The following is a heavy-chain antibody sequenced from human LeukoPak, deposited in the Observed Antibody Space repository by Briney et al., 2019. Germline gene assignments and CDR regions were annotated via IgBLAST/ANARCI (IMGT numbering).Heavy chain of an antibody. CDR1: GFTFSSYG. CDR2: ISRSSSTI. Sequence: GGSLRLSCAASGFTFSSYGMNWVRQAPGKGLEWVSYISRSSSTIYYADSVKGRFTISRDNAKNSLYLQMNSLRAEDTAVYYCARVNYGDYAADYWGQGTLVTVSS. V-gene: IGHV3-48*01. CDR3: ARVNYGDYAADY. D-gene: IGHD4-17*01. J-gene: IGHJ4*02.